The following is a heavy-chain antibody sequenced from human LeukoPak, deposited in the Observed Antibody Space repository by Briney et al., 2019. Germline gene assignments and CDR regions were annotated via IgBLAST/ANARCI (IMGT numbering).Heavy chain of an antibody. CDR3: AAGRGGYYGSGSQLFDY. V-gene: IGHV4-59*01. CDR1: GGSISSYY. J-gene: IGHJ4*02. Sequence: PSETLSLTCTVSGGSISSYYWNWIRQPPGKGLEWIGYIYYSGSTNYNPSLKSRVTISVDTSKNQFSLELSSVTAADAAVYYCAAGRGGYYGSGSQLFDYWGQGTLVTVSS. CDR2: IYYSGST. D-gene: IGHD3-10*01.